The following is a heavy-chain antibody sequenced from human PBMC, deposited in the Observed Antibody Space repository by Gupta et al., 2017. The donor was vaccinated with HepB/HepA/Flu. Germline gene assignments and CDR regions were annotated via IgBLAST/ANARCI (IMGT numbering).Heavy chain of an antibody. Sequence: GSTVTDVYMTGLRQAPRKGLEWVSYISNSGSTIYYADSVKGRFTISRDNAKTSLYLQMNSLRAEDTAVYYCARARGLGPGGYFDYWGQGTLVTVSS. CDR1: GSTVTDVY. V-gene: IGHV3-11*01. CDR3: ARARGLGPGGYFDY. CDR2: ISNSGSTI. J-gene: IGHJ4*02. D-gene: IGHD4-23*01.